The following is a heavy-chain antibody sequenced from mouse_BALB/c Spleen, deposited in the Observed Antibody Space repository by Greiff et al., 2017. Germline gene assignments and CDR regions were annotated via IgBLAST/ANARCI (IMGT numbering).Heavy chain of an antibody. CDR3: ARDWDYGGAMDY. J-gene: IGHJ4*01. Sequence: EVKLMESGPGLVKPSQSLSLTCTVTGYSITSDYAWNWIRQFPGNKLEWMGYISYSGSTSYNPSLKSRISITRDTSKNQFFLQLNSVTTEDTATYYCARDWDYGGAMDYWGQGTSVTVSS. D-gene: IGHD2-4*01. CDR1: GYSITSDYA. CDR2: ISYSGST. V-gene: IGHV3-2*02.